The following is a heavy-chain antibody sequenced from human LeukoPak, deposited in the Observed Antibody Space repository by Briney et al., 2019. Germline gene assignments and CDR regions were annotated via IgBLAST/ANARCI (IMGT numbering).Heavy chain of an antibody. Sequence: GSLRLSCAGSGFTFGDVWMTWVRQAPGKGLEWVGRLKSKADGGTGDYAAPVKGRFTISRDDSESMLYLQMNSLKTEDTAVYYCTTRRGPVRGYYYFYGMDVWGQGTTVTVSS. V-gene: IGHV3-15*01. CDR2: LKSKADGGTG. J-gene: IGHJ6*02. CDR3: TTRRGPVRGYYYFYGMDV. D-gene: IGHD3-10*01. CDR1: GFTFGDVW.